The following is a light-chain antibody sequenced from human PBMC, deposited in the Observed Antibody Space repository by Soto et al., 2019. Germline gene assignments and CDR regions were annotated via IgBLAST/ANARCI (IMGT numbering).Light chain of an antibody. Sequence: EIVLTQAPGTLSLSPGERATFSCRASQSVSGTYLAWYQQRPSQAPRLLIYDVASRATGIPDRFSGSGSGADFTPTISRLEPEDCALYYCQQYGSSPQTFGQGTRLEIK. V-gene: IGKV3-20*01. CDR1: QSVSGTY. CDR2: DVA. J-gene: IGKJ5*01. CDR3: QQYGSSPQT.